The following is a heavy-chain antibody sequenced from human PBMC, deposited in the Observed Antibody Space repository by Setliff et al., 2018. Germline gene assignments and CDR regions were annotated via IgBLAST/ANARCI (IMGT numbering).Heavy chain of an antibody. J-gene: IGHJ3*02. CDR1: GGSITDRNW. D-gene: IGHD4-17*01. CDR2: IYYSGST. CDR3: ARDPLTTNRRRAFDI. V-gene: IGHV4-4*02. Sequence: ETLSLTCALSGGSITDRNWWNWVRQPPGKGLEWIGYIYYSGSTYYNPSLKSRVTISVDTSKNQFSLKLSSVTAADTAVDYCARDPLTTNRRRAFDIWGQGTMVTVSS.